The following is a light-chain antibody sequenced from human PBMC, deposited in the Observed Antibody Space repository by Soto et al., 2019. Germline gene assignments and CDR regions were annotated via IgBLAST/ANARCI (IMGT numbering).Light chain of an antibody. V-gene: IGKV1-39*01. CDR1: QSIGNF. CDR2: ATS. CDR3: QQSYSTPYT. J-gene: IGKJ2*01. Sequence: DMEMTQSPSSLSASVGERVTITCRARQSIGNFLHWYQQQPGKAPRLLIYATSSLQSGVPSRFSGSGSATDFTLTISSLQPEDFATYYCQQSYSTPYTFGQGTKLEI.